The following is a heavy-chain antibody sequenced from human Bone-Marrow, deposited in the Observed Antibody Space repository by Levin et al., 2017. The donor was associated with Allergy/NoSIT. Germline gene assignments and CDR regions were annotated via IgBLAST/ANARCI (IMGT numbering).Heavy chain of an antibody. V-gene: IGHV1-2*06. Sequence: AASVKVSCWASGYTFTGYFIQWVRQAPGQGLEWMGRINPNSGGTTYAQKFQGRVTLTGDTSISTAYMDLSNLRSDDTAVYYCARGDYLPGDYWGQGTLVTVSS. CDR3: ARGDYLPGDY. J-gene: IGHJ4*02. D-gene: IGHD4-11*01. CDR2: INPNSGGT. CDR1: GYTFTGYF.